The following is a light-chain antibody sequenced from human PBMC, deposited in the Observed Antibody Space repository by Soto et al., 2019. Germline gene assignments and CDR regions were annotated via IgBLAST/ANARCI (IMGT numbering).Light chain of an antibody. CDR3: QQYDNLPLT. Sequence: DIQMTQSPSSLSASVGDRATISCQASQDINNYLNWYQQRPGKAPKLLIYDASNLETGIPSRFSGSGSGTDFTFTISSLQPEDIATYYCQQYDNLPLTFGGGTKVDI. CDR1: QDINNY. CDR2: DAS. J-gene: IGKJ4*01. V-gene: IGKV1-33*01.